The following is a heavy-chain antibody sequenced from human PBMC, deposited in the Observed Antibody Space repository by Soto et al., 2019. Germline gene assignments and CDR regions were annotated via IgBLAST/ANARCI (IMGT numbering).Heavy chain of an antibody. Sequence: EVQLVESGGGLVQPGGSLRLSCAVSGFTFSDYYMDWVRQAPGKGLEWVCRTRNKANSYTTEYAPSVKGRFIISRDDSKNSLHWQMNSPITENTVVYFCAGRYLCSGWRDFDLWDQGTLVTVS. D-gene: IGHD6-19*01. V-gene: IGHV3-72*01. CDR3: AGRYLCSGWRDFDL. CDR2: TRNKANSYTT. CDR1: GFTFSDYY. J-gene: IGHJ4*02.